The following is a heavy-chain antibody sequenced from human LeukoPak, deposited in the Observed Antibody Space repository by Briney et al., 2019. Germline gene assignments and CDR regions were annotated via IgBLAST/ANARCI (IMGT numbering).Heavy chain of an antibody. CDR3: ARDPGDTYHDWYFDL. D-gene: IGHD4-17*01. J-gene: IGHJ2*01. CDR2: VNLQGST. CDR1: GGSITSTNY. V-gene: IGHV4-4*02. Sequence: SETLSLTCGVSGGSITSTNYWTWVRQPPGKGLEWIGEVNLQGSTNYNPSLMGRVAISVDMSENHISLQLTSVTAADTAVYYCARDPGDTYHDWYFDLWGRGTVVTVSS.